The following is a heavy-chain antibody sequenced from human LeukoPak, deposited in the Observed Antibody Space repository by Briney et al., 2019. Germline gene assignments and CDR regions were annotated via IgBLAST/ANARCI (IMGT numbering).Heavy chain of an antibody. Sequence: PSETLSLTCAVYGGSFSGYYWSWIRQPPGKGLEWIGEINHSGSTNYNPSLKSRVTISVDTSKNQFSLKLSSVTAADTAVYYCARGRLDTMIVVVTTSFDYWSQGTLVTVSS. CDR1: GGSFSGYY. D-gene: IGHD3-22*01. CDR2: INHSGST. J-gene: IGHJ4*02. CDR3: ARGRLDTMIVVVTTSFDY. V-gene: IGHV4-34*01.